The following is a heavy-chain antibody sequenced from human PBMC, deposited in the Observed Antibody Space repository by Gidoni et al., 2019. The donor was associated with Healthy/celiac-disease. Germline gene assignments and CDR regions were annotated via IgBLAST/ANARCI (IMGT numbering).Heavy chain of an antibody. CDR3: AFSAGSSSWQVFDY. D-gene: IGHD6-13*01. J-gene: IGHJ4*02. CDR2: IYYSGST. V-gene: IGHV4-39*07. Sequence: QLQLQESGPGLVKPSETLSLTCTVSGGSISSSSYYWGWIRQPPGKGLEWIGSIYYSGSTYYNPSLKSRVTISVDTSKNQFSLKLSSVTAADTAVYYCAFSAGSSSWQVFDYWGQGTLVTVSS. CDR1: GGSISSSSYY.